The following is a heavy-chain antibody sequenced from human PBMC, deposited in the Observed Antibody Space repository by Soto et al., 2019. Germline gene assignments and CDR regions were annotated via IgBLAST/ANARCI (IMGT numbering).Heavy chain of an antibody. CDR3: ASSSGEYYDFWSGYGHDNWFDP. J-gene: IGHJ5*02. CDR1: GGTFSSYA. D-gene: IGHD3-3*01. CDR2: IIPIFGTA. Sequence: SVKVSCKASGGTFSSYAISWVRQAPGQGLEWMRGIIPIFGTANYAQKFQGRVTITADKSTSTAYMELSSLRSEDTAVYYCASSSGEYYDFWSGYGHDNWFDPWGQGTLVTVSS. V-gene: IGHV1-69*06.